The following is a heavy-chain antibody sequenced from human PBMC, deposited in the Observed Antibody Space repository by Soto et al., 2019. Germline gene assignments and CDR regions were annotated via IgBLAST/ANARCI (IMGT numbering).Heavy chain of an antibody. D-gene: IGHD6-19*01. Sequence: QVQLVESGGGVVQPGRSLRLSCAASGFPFSSYGMHWVRQASGKGLEWVAVIWYDGSNKYYADSVKGRFTISRDNFKNMLYLQMNSLRADDTAVYYCARSGGWGQGTLVTVSS. V-gene: IGHV3-33*01. CDR2: IWYDGSNK. J-gene: IGHJ4*02. CDR3: ARSGG. CDR1: GFPFSSYG.